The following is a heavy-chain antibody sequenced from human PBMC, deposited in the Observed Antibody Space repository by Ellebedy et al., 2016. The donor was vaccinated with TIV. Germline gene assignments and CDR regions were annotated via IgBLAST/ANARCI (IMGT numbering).Heavy chain of an antibody. CDR1: GYTLSGSY. CDR3: LRDRQGRNYQPGDC. D-gene: IGHD1-7*01. V-gene: IGHV1-2*02. CDR2: INPSSGAT. J-gene: IGHJ4*02. Sequence: AASVKVSCKASGYTLSGSYMHWVRQAPGQGLEWMGWINPSSGATDYAQRFQGRVTLTRDTSINTAYMELSRLTSDDTAVYYCLRDRQGRNYQPGDCWGQGTLVTVSS.